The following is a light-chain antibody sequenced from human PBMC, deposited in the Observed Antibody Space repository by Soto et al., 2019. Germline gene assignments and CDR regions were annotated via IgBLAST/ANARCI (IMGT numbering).Light chain of an antibody. CDR2: AAS. J-gene: IGKJ1*01. CDR3: QQSYSSPPT. CDR1: QAIDSW. V-gene: IGKV1-12*01. Sequence: DIQMTQSPSSVSASVGDRVTITCRASQAIDSWLAWYQQKPGEAPKLLIFAASSLQSGVPSRFSGSRSGPDFTLTISSLQPEDFATYYCQQSYSSPPTFGQGTKVDIK.